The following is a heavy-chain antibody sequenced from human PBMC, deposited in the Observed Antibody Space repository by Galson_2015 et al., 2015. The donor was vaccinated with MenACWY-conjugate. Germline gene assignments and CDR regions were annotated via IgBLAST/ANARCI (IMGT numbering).Heavy chain of an antibody. CDR2: IYWDDDK. V-gene: IGHV2-5*02. CDR1: GFSLRTSRVG. CDR3: AHSPYCSTTSCYAARAFDV. Sequence: PALVKPTQTLTLTCTFSGFSLRTSRVGVGWIRQPPGQALEWLSLIYWDDDKRYSPSLKSRLTISKDTSKSQVVLSMTNMDPVDTATYYCAHSPYCSTTSCYAARAFDVWGQGTVVTVSS. D-gene: IGHD2-2*01. J-gene: IGHJ3*01.